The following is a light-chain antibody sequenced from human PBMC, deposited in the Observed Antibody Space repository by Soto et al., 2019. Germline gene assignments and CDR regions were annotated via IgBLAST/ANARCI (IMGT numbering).Light chain of an antibody. Sequence: DIQMTQSPSSVSASVGDKVTITCRASQGISTWLAWYQQKPGQAPKLLIYSASSLQTGVPSRFSGSGSGTYFTLTINSLQPEDFATYYCQQGNSFPLTFGPGTNVDIK. CDR3: QQGNSFPLT. J-gene: IGKJ3*01. V-gene: IGKV1D-12*01. CDR1: QGISTW. CDR2: SAS.